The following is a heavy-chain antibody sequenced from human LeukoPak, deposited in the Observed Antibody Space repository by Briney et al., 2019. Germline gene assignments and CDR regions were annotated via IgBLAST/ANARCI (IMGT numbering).Heavy chain of an antibody. Sequence: GGSLRLSCKASGFTFTNAWMNWVRQAPGKGLEWVSAISGSGGSTYYADSVKGRFTISRDNSKNTLYLQMNSLRAEDTAVYYCAKASSWYHYYLYWGQGTLVTVSS. CDR1: GFTFTNAW. CDR2: ISGSGGST. CDR3: AKASSWYHYYLY. J-gene: IGHJ4*02. D-gene: IGHD6-13*01. V-gene: IGHV3-23*01.